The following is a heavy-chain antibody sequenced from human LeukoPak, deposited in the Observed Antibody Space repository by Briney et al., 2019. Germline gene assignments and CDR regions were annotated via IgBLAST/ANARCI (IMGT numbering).Heavy chain of an antibody. J-gene: IGHJ4*02. Sequence: GGSLRLSCAASGFEFFRYGMHWVRQAPGKGLEWVAMISYDARSKSEADSVKGRFTISRDNSKNMVYLQMGSLRPEDTAVYYCARDLSMRYSIDYWGQGTLVAVSS. CDR2: ISYDARSK. CDR1: GFEFFRYG. CDR3: ARDLSMRYSIDY. D-gene: IGHD2-8*01. V-gene: IGHV3-30*03.